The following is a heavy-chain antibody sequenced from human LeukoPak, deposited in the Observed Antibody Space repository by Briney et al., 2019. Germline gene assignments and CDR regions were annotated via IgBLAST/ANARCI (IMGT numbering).Heavy chain of an antibody. CDR1: GFTFGSHA. V-gene: IGHV3-23*01. Sequence: AGGSLRLSCEASGFTFGSHAMYWVRQAPGKGLEWVAGIFGSGGSPHYADSVKGRFTISRDKSWNTVYLQINSLRADDTAVYYCGKTTVGYSSGQKPAWPVDYWGQGTLVTVSS. D-gene: IGHD5-18*01. CDR2: IFGSGGSP. J-gene: IGHJ4*02. CDR3: GKTTVGYSSGQKPAWPVDY.